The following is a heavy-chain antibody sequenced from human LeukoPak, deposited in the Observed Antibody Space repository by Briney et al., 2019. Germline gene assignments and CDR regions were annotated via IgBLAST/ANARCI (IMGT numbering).Heavy chain of an antibody. CDR2: IFYSGPT. CDR1: GGSISSHS. J-gene: IGHJ3*02. V-gene: IGHV4-59*11. CDR3: ARDYYDSRGDAFDI. D-gene: IGHD3-22*01. Sequence: SETLSLTCTVSGGSISSHSWSWIRQPPGKGLEWIGYIFYSGPTNYSPSLKSRVTISVDTSKNQFSLRLSSVTAADSAVYYCARDYYDSRGDAFDIWGQGTMVTVSS.